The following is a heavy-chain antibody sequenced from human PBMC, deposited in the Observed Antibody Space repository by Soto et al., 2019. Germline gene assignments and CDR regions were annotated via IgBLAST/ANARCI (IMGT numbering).Heavy chain of an antibody. D-gene: IGHD3-22*01. CDR1: GYTFASYG. V-gene: IGHV1-18*01. CDR2: MSAYNGNT. J-gene: IGHJ4*02. Sequence: QVQLVQSGAEVKKPGASVKVSCKASGYTFASYGISWVRQAPGQGLERMGWMSAYNGNTNYAQKLQGRVTMTTDTSTSTVYMELRSLRSDDTAVYYCARSLSGYITHFDYWGQGTLVTVSS. CDR3: ARSLSGYITHFDY.